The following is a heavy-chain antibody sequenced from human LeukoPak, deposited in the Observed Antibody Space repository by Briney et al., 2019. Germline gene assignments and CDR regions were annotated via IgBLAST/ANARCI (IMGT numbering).Heavy chain of an antibody. V-gene: IGHV3-21*01. J-gene: IGHJ4*02. D-gene: IGHD5-18*01. Sequence: GGSLRLSCAASGFTFSSYSMNWVRQAPGKGLEWVSSISSSSSYIYYADSVKGRFTISRDNAKNSLYLQMNSLRAEDTAVYYCARDTGYSYATPDYWGQGTLVTVSS. CDR2: ISSSSSYI. CDR1: GFTFSSYS. CDR3: ARDTGYSYATPDY.